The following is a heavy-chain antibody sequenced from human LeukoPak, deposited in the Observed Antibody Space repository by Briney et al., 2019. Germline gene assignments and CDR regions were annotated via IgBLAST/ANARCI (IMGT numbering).Heavy chain of an antibody. V-gene: IGHV4-4*07. CDR2: IYTSGST. CDR3: ARDLRAVAGSSDY. Sequence: PSETLSLTCTVSGGSISNYYWTWIRQPAGKGLEWIGRIYTSGSTNYSPSLKSRVTMSVDTSKNQFSMKLSSVTAADTAVYYCARDLRAVAGSSDYWGQGTLVTVSS. CDR1: GGSISNYY. D-gene: IGHD6-19*01. J-gene: IGHJ4*02.